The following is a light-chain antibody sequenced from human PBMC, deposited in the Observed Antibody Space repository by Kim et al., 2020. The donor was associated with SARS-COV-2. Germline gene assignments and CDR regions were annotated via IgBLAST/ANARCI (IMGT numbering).Light chain of an antibody. CDR2: DAS. J-gene: IGKJ4*01. CDR3: QHRASWPLT. Sequence: EIVLTQSPATLSLSPGERATLSCRASQSINYYLAWYQQRPGQAPSLLIYDASNRAAGIPARFSGSGAGTDFTLTISSIEPEDFAVYYCQHRASWPLTFGGGSAVEIK. V-gene: IGKV3-11*01. CDR1: QSINYY.